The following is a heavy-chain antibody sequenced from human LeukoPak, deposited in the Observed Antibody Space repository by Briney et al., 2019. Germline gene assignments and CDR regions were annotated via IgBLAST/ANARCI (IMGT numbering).Heavy chain of an antibody. D-gene: IGHD2-2*01. V-gene: IGHV3-30*04. J-gene: IGHJ6*02. CDR3: ATSLRAEYQPFPYYYYGMDV. CDR2: ISYDGSNK. CDR1: GFTFSSYA. Sequence: GGSLRLPCAASGFTFSSYAMHWVRQAPGKGLEWVAVISYDGSNKYYADSVKGRFTISRDNSKNTLYLQMNSLRAEDTAVYYCATSLRAEYQPFPYYYYGMDVWGQGTTVTVSS.